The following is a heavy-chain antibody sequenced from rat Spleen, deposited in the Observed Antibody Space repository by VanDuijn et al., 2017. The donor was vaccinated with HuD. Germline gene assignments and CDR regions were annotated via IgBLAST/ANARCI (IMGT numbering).Heavy chain of an antibody. CDR2: ISYDGSSS. J-gene: IGHJ2*01. CDR1: GFTFSNYG. D-gene: IGHD4-3*01. V-gene: IGHV5-29*01. CDR3: TTQGIIRIPLFDY. Sequence: EVRLVESGGGLVQPGRSLKVSCAASGFTFSNYGMAWVRQAPTKGLEWVATISYDGSSSYYRDSVKGRFTVSRDNAKSILSLQMDSLKSEDTATYYCTTQGIIRIPLFDYWGRGVMVTVSS.